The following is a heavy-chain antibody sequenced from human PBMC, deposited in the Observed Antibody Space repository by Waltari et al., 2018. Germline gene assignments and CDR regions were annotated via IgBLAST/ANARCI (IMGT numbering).Heavy chain of an antibody. D-gene: IGHD2-15*01. CDR1: GGSISSYY. V-gene: IGHV4-59*01. Sequence: QVQLQESGPGLVKPSETLSLTYTVSGGSISSYYWSWIRQPPGKGLEWIGYIYYSGSTNYNPSLKSRVTISVDTSKNQFSLKLSSVTAADTAVYYCARDQGNCSGGSCYSGWFDPWGQGTLVTVSS. CDR2: IYYSGST. CDR3: ARDQGNCSGGSCYSGWFDP. J-gene: IGHJ5*02.